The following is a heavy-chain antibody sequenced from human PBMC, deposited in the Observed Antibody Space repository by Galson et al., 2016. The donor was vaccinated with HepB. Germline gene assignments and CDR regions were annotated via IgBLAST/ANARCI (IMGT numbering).Heavy chain of an antibody. CDR3: ARGYCSGGSCYWMDV. CDR1: GFIFSRLH. Sequence: SLRLSCAASGFIFSRLHLSWVRQAPGKGLEWVADIWYDGSNEDYADSVKGRFTISRDTSKNTLYLQMNSLRAEDTAIYYCARGYCSGGSCYWMDVWGKGTTVTVSS. CDR2: IWYDGSNE. D-gene: IGHD2-15*01. V-gene: IGHV3-33*08. J-gene: IGHJ6*04.